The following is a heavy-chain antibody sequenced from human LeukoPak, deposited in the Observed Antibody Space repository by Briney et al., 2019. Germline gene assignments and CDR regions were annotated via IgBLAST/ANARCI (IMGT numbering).Heavy chain of an antibody. V-gene: IGHV3-23*01. CDR2: ISGSGGST. CDR3: AKRPSSYGFYYYYMDV. Sequence: GGSLRLSCAASGFTFSSYAMSWVRQAPGKGLEWVSAISGSGGSTYYADSVKGRFTISRDNSKNTLYLQMNSLRAEDTAVYYCAKRPSSYGFYYYYMDVWGKGTTVTVSS. D-gene: IGHD5-18*01. CDR1: GFTFSSYA. J-gene: IGHJ6*03.